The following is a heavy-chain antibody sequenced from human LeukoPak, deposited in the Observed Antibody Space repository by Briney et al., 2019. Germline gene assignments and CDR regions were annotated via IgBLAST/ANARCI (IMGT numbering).Heavy chain of an antibody. CDR2: IYYSGST. J-gene: IGHJ4*02. CDR1: GGSISSGGYY. V-gene: IGHV4-31*03. CDR3: ARDPADHLYGSGSFYFDY. D-gene: IGHD3-10*01. Sequence: SQTLSLTCTVSGGSISSGGYYWRWIRQHPGKGLEWIGYIYYSGSTYYNPSLKSRVTISVDTSKNQFSLKLSSVTAADTAVYYCARDPADHLYGSGSFYFDYWGQGTLVTVSS.